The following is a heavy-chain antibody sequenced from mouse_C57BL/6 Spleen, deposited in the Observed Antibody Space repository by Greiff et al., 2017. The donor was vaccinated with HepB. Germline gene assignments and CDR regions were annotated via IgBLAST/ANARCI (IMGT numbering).Heavy chain of an antibody. D-gene: IGHD1-1*01. Sequence: VQLQQSGPELVKPGASVKMSCKASGYTFTDYNMHWVNQSHGKSLEWIGYINPNNGGTSYNQKFKGKATLTVNKSSITAYMERRSLTSEDSAVYYCARSLRYAMDYWGQGTSVTVSS. CDR2: INPNNGGT. J-gene: IGHJ4*01. V-gene: IGHV1-22*01. CDR1: GYTFTDYN. CDR3: ARSLRYAMDY.